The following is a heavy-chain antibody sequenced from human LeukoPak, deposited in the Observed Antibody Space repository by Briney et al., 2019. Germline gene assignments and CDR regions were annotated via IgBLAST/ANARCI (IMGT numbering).Heavy chain of an antibody. V-gene: IGHV1-2*02. CDR3: ATRAYYGSGSYYYPLNY. Sequence: ASVTLSCRASGYSFTYWYMHWVREGPGQGLELVGWINPNSGGTNYAQKFQGRVTMTRDTSVSTASMELRRLTSDDTAVYYCATRAYYGSGSYYYPLNYWGQGTLVTVSS. CDR1: GYSFTYWY. D-gene: IGHD3-10*01. J-gene: IGHJ4*02. CDR2: INPNSGGT.